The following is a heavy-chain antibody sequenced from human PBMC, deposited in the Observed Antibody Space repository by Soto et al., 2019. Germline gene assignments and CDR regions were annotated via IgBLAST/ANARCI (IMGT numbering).Heavy chain of an antibody. CDR1: GGSISSGGYY. D-gene: IGHD1-26*01. J-gene: IGHJ4*02. CDR3: ARDKGQGDGSFYCDY. V-gene: IGHV4-31*03. Sequence: QVQLQGSGPGLVKPSQTLSLTCTVSGGSISSGGYYWSWIRQHPGKGLEWIGYIYYSGSTYYSPSLKSRVVISVDTSKNQFSLKLSSVTAADTAVYYCARDKGQGDGSFYCDYWGQGILVTVSS. CDR2: IYYSGST.